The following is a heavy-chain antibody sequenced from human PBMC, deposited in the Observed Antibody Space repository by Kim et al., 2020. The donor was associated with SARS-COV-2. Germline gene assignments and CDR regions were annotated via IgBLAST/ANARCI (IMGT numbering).Heavy chain of an antibody. V-gene: IGHV3-48*02. D-gene: IGHD2-2*01. J-gene: IGHJ6*02. Sequence: GGSLRLSCAVSGFTFSDYSMNWVRQAPGTGLEWLSYISSSSRAIYYATSVKGRFTISRDNAKNSLYLQMSSLRDEDTAVYYCARECSSSSCSYQYAMDVCGPGTTVTASS. CDR1: GFTFSDYS. CDR3: ARECSSSSCSYQYAMDV. CDR2: ISSSSRAI.